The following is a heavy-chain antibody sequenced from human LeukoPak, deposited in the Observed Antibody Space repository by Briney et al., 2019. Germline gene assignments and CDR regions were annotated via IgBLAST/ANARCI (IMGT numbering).Heavy chain of an antibody. V-gene: IGHV3-66*01. Sequence: GGSLRLSCAASGFTVTSNYMSWVRQAPGKGLEWVSVIDSGGSTFYADSVKGRFTISRDNSKNTVCLQMNSLRGEDTAVYYCATRKGYCTGGSCYPFDYWGQGTLVTVSS. CDR1: GFTVTSNY. J-gene: IGHJ4*02. CDR3: ATRKGYCTGGSCYPFDY. D-gene: IGHD2-15*01. CDR2: IDSGGST.